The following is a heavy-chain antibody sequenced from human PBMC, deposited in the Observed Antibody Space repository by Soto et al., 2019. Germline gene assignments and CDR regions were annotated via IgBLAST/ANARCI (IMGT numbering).Heavy chain of an antibody. J-gene: IGHJ6*02. V-gene: IGHV3-30*18. CDR3: VKDGSSGWPYYYGMDV. CDR2: ISYDGSNK. CDR1: GFTFSSSG. D-gene: IGHD6-19*01. Sequence: QVQLVESGGGVVQPGRSLRLSCAASGFTFSSSGMHWVRQAPGKGLEWVAVISYDGSNKYYADSVKGRFTISRDNSKNPLYLQMSSLRAEDTAVYYCVKDGSSGWPYYYGMDVWGQGTTVTVSS.